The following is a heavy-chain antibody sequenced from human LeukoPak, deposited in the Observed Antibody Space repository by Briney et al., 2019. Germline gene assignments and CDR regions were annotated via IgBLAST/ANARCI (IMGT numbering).Heavy chain of an antibody. D-gene: IGHD3-10*01. CDR1: GGSISSYY. J-gene: IGHJ6*02. CDR2: IYYSGST. CDR3: ARVMGNYYGSGSDV. V-gene: IGHV4-59*01. Sequence: PETLSLTCTVSGGSISSYYWSWIRQPPGKGLEWIGYIYYSGSTNYNPSLKSRVTISVDTSKNQFSLKLSSVTAADTAVYYCARVMGNYYGSGSDVWGQGTTVTVSS.